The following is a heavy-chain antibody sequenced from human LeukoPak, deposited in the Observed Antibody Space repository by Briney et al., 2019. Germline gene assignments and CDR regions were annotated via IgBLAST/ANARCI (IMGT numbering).Heavy chain of an antibody. CDR1: GITFSSYG. V-gene: IGHV3-74*01. J-gene: IGHJ4*02. Sequence: PGRSLRLSCVASGITFSSYGMHWVRQAPGKGLVWVSRINSDGSSTNYADSVKGRFTISRDNAKNTLYLQMNSLRAEDTAVYYCAREWGVDYWGQGTLVTVSS. CDR3: AREWGVDY. D-gene: IGHD3-16*01. CDR2: INSDGSST.